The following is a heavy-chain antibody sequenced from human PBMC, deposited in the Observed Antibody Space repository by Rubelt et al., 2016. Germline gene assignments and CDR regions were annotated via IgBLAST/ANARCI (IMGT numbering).Heavy chain of an antibody. D-gene: IGHD3-22*01. J-gene: IGHJ4*02. CDR1: GGSFSGYY. CDR2: INHSGST. V-gene: IGHV4-34*01. Sequence: QVQLQQWGAGLLKPSETLSLTCAVYGGSFSGYYWSWIRQPPGKGLEWIGEINHSGSTNYTPSLKSRFTRSVATSKNQFSLKLSSVTAADTAVYYCARGKEGLGVTMMDYWGQGTLVTVAS. CDR3: ARGKEGLGVTMMDY.